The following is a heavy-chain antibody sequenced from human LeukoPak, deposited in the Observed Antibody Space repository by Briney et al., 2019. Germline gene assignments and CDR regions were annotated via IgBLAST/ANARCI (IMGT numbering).Heavy chain of an antibody. D-gene: IGHD1-26*01. V-gene: IGHV3-23*01. J-gene: IGHJ2*01. Sequence: GGSLRLSCAASGFTFSSYWMHWARQAPGKGLEWVSGISSSGSGGNTYYADSVKGRFTISRDSSKNTLFLHMNTLRAEDTAIYYCAKDRTVGASYWYFDLWGRGTLVTVSS. CDR2: ISSSGSGGNT. CDR1: GFTFSSYW. CDR3: AKDRTVGASYWYFDL.